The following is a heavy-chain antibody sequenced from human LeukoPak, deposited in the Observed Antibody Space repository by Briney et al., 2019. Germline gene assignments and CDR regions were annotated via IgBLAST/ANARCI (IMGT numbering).Heavy chain of an antibody. V-gene: IGHV3-23*01. J-gene: IGHJ6*02. CDR3: ARDLKRMVCGVMNYYFRGVDF. D-gene: IGHD3-10*01. CDR2: INRSGGNK. Sequence: GGSLRLSCAASGFSFNNYAMNWVRQAPGKGLEWLSDINRSGGNKYYAASVKGRFTISRDNSKTTLYLQMNSLKDKVSAEYYCARDLKRMVCGVMNYYFRGVDFWGQGTTVTVSS. CDR1: GFSFNNYA.